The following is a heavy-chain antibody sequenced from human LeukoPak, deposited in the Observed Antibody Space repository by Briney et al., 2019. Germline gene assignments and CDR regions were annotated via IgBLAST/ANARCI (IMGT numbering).Heavy chain of an antibody. CDR2: IYPGDSDT. D-gene: IGHD2-15*01. CDR3: ARRHCSGGSCYRAVAGTNFDY. Sequence: GESLKISCKGSGYSFTSYWIGWVRQMPGKGLEWMGIIYPGDSDTRYSPSFQGQVTISADKSISTAYLQWSSLKASDTAMYYCARRHCSGGSCYRAVAGTNFDYWGQGTLVTVSS. CDR1: GYSFTSYW. V-gene: IGHV5-51*01. J-gene: IGHJ4*02.